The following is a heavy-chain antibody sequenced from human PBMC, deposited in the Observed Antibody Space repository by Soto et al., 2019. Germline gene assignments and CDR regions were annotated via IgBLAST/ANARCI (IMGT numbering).Heavy chain of an antibody. CDR3: ARANGSGSYNRIDY. CDR2: IYYSGST. CDR1: GGSISSGGYY. Sequence: QVQLQEPGPGLVKPSQTLSLTCTVSGGSISSGGYYWSWIRQHPGKGLEGIGYIYYSGSTYDNPSLKSRVNISVDTYKNRFSLKLSSVTAADTAVYYCARANGSGSYNRIDYWGQGTLVTVSS. D-gene: IGHD3-10*01. V-gene: IGHV4-31*03. J-gene: IGHJ4*02.